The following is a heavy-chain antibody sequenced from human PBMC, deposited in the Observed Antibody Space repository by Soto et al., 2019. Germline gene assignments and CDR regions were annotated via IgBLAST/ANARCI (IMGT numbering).Heavy chain of an antibody. V-gene: IGHV3-13*05. CDR3: ARGSYYYDSSGPGAFDI. D-gene: IGHD3-22*01. CDR1: GFTFSSYD. Sequence: GGSLRLSCAASGFTFSSYDMHWVRQATGKGLEWVSAIGTAGDPYYPGTVKGRFTISRENAKNSLYLQMNSLRAGDTAVYYCARGSYYYDSSGPGAFDIWGQGTMATVSS. J-gene: IGHJ3*02. CDR2: IGTAGDP.